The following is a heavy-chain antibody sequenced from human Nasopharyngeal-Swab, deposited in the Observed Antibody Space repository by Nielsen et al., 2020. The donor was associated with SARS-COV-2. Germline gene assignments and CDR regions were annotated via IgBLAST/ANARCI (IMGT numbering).Heavy chain of an antibody. Sequence: RQAPGKGLEWIGYIYYSGSTYYNPSLKSRVTISVDTSKNQFSLKLSSVTAADTAAYYCARQSWAGYYYDSSGYMDVWGKGTTVTVSS. CDR2: IYYSGST. CDR3: ARQSWAGYYYDSSGYMDV. J-gene: IGHJ6*04. V-gene: IGHV4-31*02. D-gene: IGHD3-22*01.